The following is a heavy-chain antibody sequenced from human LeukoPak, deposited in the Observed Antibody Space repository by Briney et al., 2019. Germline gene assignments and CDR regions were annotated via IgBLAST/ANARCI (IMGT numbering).Heavy chain of an antibody. CDR2: IYSGGSA. Sequence: GGSLRLSCAASGFSVGSNYMTWVRQAPGKGLEWVSVIYSGGSAYSADSVKGRFTISKDNSKNTLYLQMNSLRAEDTAVYYCARVAEAGYFDYWGQGTLVTVSS. CDR1: GFSVGSNY. J-gene: IGHJ4*02. D-gene: IGHD6-19*01. V-gene: IGHV3-53*01. CDR3: ARVAEAGYFDY.